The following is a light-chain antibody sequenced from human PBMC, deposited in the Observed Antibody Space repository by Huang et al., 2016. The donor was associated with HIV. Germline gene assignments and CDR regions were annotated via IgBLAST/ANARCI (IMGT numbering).Light chain of an antibody. V-gene: IGKV1-17*03. CDR2: DAS. J-gene: IGKJ4*01. CDR3: LQHNGHPLT. Sequence: DIQMTQSPSVMSASVGDRVTISCRAGQGISNRLVWFQQKPGRVPKRLIHDASSLESGGPTRFIGSGSGTEFTLTINSLQPEDFATYYCLQHNGHPLTFGGGTRVEIK. CDR1: QGISNR.